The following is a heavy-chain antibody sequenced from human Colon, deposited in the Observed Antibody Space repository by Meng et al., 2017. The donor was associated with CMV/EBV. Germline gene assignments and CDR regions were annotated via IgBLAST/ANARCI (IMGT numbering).Heavy chain of an antibody. V-gene: IGHV1-2*02. D-gene: IGHD4-11*01. Sequence: ASVNVSCKTSGYTFTGFYLHWVRQAPGQGLEWMGWIHPNSGDTKYAQTFQGRVTMTRDTSITTAYMELGRLTSDDTAVYFCARAPYSGDHLTNDFWGQGTLVTVSS. CDR3: ARAPYSGDHLTNDF. CDR1: GYTFTGFY. J-gene: IGHJ4*02. CDR2: IHPNSGDT.